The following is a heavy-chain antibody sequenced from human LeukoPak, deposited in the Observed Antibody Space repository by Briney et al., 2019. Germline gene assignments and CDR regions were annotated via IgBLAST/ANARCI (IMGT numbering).Heavy chain of an antibody. J-gene: IGHJ4*02. Sequence: GGSLRLSCAASGFTFSSYEMNWVRQAPGKGLEWVSYISSSGSTIYYADSVKGRFTISRDNAKNSLYLQMNSLRAEDTAVYYCARDSLPDPGLTGYYGSSGFDYWGQGTLVTVSS. CDR1: GFTFSSYE. V-gene: IGHV3-48*03. CDR3: ARDSLPDPGLTGYYGSSGFDY. D-gene: IGHD3-9*01. CDR2: ISSSGSTI.